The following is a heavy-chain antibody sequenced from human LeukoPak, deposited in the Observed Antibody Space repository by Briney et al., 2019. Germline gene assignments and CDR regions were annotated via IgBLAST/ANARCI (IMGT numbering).Heavy chain of an antibody. CDR1: GFTFSSYE. CDR2: IKQDGSEK. J-gene: IGHJ4*02. V-gene: IGHV3-7*01. D-gene: IGHD3-9*01. Sequence: PGGSLRLSCAASGFTFSSYEMNWVRQAPGKGLEWVANIKQDGSEKYYVDSVKGRFTISRDNAKNSLYLQMNSLRAEDTAVYYCARELRYFDWLLFDYWGQGTLVTVSS. CDR3: ARELRYFDWLLFDY.